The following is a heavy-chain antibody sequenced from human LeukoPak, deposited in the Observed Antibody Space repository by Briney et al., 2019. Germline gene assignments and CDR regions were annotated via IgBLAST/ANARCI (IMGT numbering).Heavy chain of an antibody. Sequence: VGSLRLSCAASGFTFSSSGMYWGRQAPRRGVEWGAVIWHDGTNKDYADSVKGRFTISRDNSKNTVYLQMDSLRAEDTAVYYCARNNWNARTQRWFYFDNWGQGTLVTVSS. CDR2: IWHDGTNK. J-gene: IGHJ4*02. D-gene: IGHD1-1*01. CDR1: GFTFSSSG. V-gene: IGHV3-33*08. CDR3: ARNNWNARTQRWFYFDN.